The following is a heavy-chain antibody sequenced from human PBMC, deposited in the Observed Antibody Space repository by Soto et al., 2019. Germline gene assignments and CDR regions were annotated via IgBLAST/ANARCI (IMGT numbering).Heavy chain of an antibody. CDR3: AGRRDGYNHFDY. V-gene: IGHV5-51*01. J-gene: IGHJ4*02. D-gene: IGHD5-12*01. CDR1: GYNLMNYW. CDR2: IYPVDSDT. Sequence: AGESLKISCKGSGYNLMNYWIGWVRQMPGKGLEWMGIIYPVDSDTRYSPSFQGQVTTSADKPINIVYLQWNSLKASDTAMYYCAGRRDGYNHFDYWGQGTLVTVSS.